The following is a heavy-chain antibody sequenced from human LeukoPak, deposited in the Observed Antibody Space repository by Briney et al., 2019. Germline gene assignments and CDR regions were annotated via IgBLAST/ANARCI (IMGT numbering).Heavy chain of an antibody. J-gene: IGHJ6*02. CDR1: GGSISSDY. D-gene: IGHD5-12*01. CDR3: ARDLAVATITRGGDVTYYHYYGMDV. CDR2: IYRSGST. V-gene: IGHV4-59*01. Sequence: PSETLSLTCIVSGGSISSDYWSWIRQPPGKGLEWIGYIYRSGSTNYNPSLKSRVTISVDTSKKQFSLKLSSVTAADAAVYFCARDLAVATITRGGDVTYYHYYGMDVWGQGTTVTVSS.